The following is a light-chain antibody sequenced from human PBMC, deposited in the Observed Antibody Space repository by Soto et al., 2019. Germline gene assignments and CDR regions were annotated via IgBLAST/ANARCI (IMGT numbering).Light chain of an antibody. CDR2: KVS. CDR1: QSLVYSDGNTY. J-gene: IGKJ1*01. CDR3: MQGKHWTWK. Sequence: DVVMTQSPLSLPVTLGQPASISCRSSQSLVYSDGNTYLNWFQQRPGQSPRRLISKVSNRDSGVPDRFSGSGSGTDFTLKISRVEAEDVGVYYCMQGKHWTWKCGHGTKVDIK. V-gene: IGKV2-30*01.